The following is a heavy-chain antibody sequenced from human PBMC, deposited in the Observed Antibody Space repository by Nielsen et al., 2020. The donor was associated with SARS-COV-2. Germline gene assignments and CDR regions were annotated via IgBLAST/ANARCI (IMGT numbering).Heavy chain of an antibody. Sequence: GGSLRLSCAASGFTCSSYWMSWVRQAPGKGLEWVANIKQDGSEKYYVDSVKGRFTISRDNAKNSLYLQMNSLRGEDTAVYYCARGYSSGWYVGDYWGQGTLVTVSS. D-gene: IGHD6-19*01. J-gene: IGHJ4*02. V-gene: IGHV3-7*04. CDR1: GFTCSSYW. CDR2: IKQDGSEK. CDR3: ARGYSSGWYVGDY.